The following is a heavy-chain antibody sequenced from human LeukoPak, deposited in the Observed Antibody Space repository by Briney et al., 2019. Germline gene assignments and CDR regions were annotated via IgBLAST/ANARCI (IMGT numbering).Heavy chain of an antibody. D-gene: IGHD3-22*01. CDR1: GFTFSRHC. CDR3: ARDPVYDSPY. V-gene: IGHV3-66*01. Sequence: GGSLRLSCAASGFTFSRHCRHWVRQAPGKGLEGVSVIYSGGSTYYADSVKGRFTISRDNSKNTLYLQMNSLRAEDTAVYYCARDPVYDSPYWGQGTLVTVSS. J-gene: IGHJ4*02. CDR2: IYSGGST.